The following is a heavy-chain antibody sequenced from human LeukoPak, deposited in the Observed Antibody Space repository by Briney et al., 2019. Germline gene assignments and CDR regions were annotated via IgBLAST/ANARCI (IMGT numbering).Heavy chain of an antibody. J-gene: IGHJ4*02. D-gene: IGHD6-13*01. CDR3: AKDLAAAGLYYFDY. CDR1: GFTFNNYA. CDR2: ISSSGGIT. Sequence: PPGGSLRLSCAASGFTFNNYAMSWVRQAPGKGLEWVSAISSSGGITFYADSVKGRFTISRDNSRYTLYLQMNSLRAEDTAVYYCAKDLAAAGLYYFDYWGQGTLVTVSS. V-gene: IGHV3-23*01.